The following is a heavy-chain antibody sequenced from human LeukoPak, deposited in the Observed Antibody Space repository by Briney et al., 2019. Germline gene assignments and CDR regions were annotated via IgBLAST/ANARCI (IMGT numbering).Heavy chain of an antibody. V-gene: IGHV4-38-2*02. J-gene: IGHJ4*02. CDR1: GYSISSGYY. CDR3: ARYCSSTSCPSYYFDY. CDR2: IYHSGST. D-gene: IGHD2-2*01. Sequence: SETLSLTCTVSGYSISSGYYWGWIRQPPGKGLEWIGSIYHSGSTYYNPSIKSRVTISVDTSKNKFSLKLSSVTAADTAVYYCARYCSSTSCPSYYFDYWGQGTLVTVSS.